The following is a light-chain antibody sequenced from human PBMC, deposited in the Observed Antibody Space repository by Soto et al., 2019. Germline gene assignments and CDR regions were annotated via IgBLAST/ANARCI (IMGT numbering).Light chain of an antibody. CDR2: DAS. V-gene: IGKV3-11*01. CDR3: QQRNDWPIT. CDR1: QNIGTY. J-gene: IGKJ5*01. Sequence: EFVLTQSPATLSLSPGEGATLSCRASQNIGTYLVWYQHKPGQTPRLLIYDASKRATDIPARFSGSGSGTDFTLTISRLEPDDFAVYFCQQRNDWPITFGQGTRLEIK.